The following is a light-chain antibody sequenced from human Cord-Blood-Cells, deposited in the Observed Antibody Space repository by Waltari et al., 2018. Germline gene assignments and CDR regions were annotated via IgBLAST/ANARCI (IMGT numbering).Light chain of an antibody. CDR3: MQALQTPLT. J-gene: IGKJ4*01. Sequence: DIVMTQSPLSLRVTPGLPPSISCRSSQSLLHSNGYNYLDWYLQKPGQHPQLLIYLGSNRASGVPDRFSGSGSGTDFTLKISRVEAEDVGVYYCMQALQTPLTFGGGTKVEIK. CDR1: QSLLHSNGYNY. V-gene: IGKV2-28*01. CDR2: LGS.